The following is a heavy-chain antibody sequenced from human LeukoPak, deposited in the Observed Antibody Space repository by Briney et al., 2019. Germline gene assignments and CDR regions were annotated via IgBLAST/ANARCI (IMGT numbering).Heavy chain of an antibody. CDR1: GFTVSNNY. CDR2: IDSGGST. CDR3: ARDPRGYNYCRPPHY. J-gene: IGHJ4*02. V-gene: IGHV3-66*01. D-gene: IGHD5-18*01. Sequence: PGGSLRLSCAASGFTVSNNYMSWVRQAPGKGLEWVSVIDSGGSTYYADSVKGRFTISRDNSENTLYLQMNSLRAEDTAVYYCARDPRGYNYCRPPHYWGQGTLVTVSS.